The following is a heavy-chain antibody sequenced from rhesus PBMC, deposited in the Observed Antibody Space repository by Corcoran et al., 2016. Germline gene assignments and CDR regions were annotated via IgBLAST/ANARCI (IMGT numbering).Heavy chain of an antibody. CDR1: GFTFSDYY. V-gene: IGHV3-178*01. Sequence: EVQLVESGGGLTKPGGSLRLSCAASGFTFSDYYMDWVRQAPGKGLEWVSRISNGGGSTWYADSVKGRFTISRENAKNTLYLQMNSLRVGDTAVYYCARDGAGPFDYWGQGVLVTVSS. D-gene: IGHD6-31*01. CDR2: ISNGGGST. J-gene: IGHJ4*01. CDR3: ARDGAGPFDY.